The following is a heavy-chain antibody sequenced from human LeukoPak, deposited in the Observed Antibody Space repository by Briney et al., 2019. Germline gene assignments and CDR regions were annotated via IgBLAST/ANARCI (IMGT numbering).Heavy chain of an antibody. V-gene: IGHV1-69*13. J-gene: IGHJ6*02. CDR3: ARDHGDSSGYTPSAYYYYGMDV. D-gene: IGHD3-22*01. CDR2: IIPIFGTA. Sequence: GASVKVSCKASGGTFSSYAFSWVRLAPGQGLEWMGGIIPIFGTANYAQKFQGRVTITADESTSTAYMELSSLRSEDTAVYYCARDHGDSSGYTPSAYYYYGMDVWGQGTTVTVSS. CDR1: GGTFSSYA.